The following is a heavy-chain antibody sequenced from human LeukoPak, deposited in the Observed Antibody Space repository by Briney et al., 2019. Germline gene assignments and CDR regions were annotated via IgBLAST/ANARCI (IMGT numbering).Heavy chain of an antibody. CDR1: GGTFSSYA. V-gene: IGHV1-69*13. D-gene: IGHD2-15*01. CDR2: IIPIFGTA. CDR3: ARVLSCSSGSCYQPLYYYYYYMDV. J-gene: IGHJ6*03. Sequence: GASVKVSCKASGGTFSSYAIRWVRQAPGQGVGWMGGIIPIFGTANYAQKFRGRVTITADESTSTAYMELSSLRSEDTAVYYCARVLSCSSGSCYQPLYYYYYYMDVWGKGTTVTVSS.